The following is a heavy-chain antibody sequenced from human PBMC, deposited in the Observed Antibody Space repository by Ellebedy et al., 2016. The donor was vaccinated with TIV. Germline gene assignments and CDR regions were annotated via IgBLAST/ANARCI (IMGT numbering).Heavy chain of an antibody. D-gene: IGHD2/OR15-2a*01. CDR2: VSGSGSGT. Sequence: GGSLRLSXAASGFSFSDWAMSWVRQAPGKGLEWVSAVSGSGSGTYYADSVKGRFTISRDNSKNTLYVQMSSLRAEDTAVYYCARSIDDFDYWGQGTLVTVSS. J-gene: IGHJ4*02. CDR1: GFSFSDWA. V-gene: IGHV3-23*01. CDR3: ARSIDDFDY.